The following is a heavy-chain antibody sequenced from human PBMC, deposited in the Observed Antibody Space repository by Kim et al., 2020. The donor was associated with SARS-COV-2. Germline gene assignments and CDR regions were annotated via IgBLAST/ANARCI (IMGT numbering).Heavy chain of an antibody. J-gene: IGHJ4*02. CDR3: AKDLSGDTSPGY. V-gene: IGHV3-33*06. Sequence: YADSVKGRFIISRDHSKNTLYLEMNSLRAEDTAVYYCAKDLSGDTSPGYWGQGTLVTVSS. D-gene: IGHD1-1*01.